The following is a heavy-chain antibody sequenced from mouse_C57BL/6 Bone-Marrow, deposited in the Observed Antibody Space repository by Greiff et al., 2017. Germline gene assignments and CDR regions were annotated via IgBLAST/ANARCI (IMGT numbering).Heavy chain of an antibody. D-gene: IGHD2-4*01. Sequence: EVQLQESVAELVRPGASVKLSCTASGFNIKNTYMHWVKQRPEQGLEWIGRIDPANGNTKYAPKFQGKATITADTYSNTAYLQLSSLTSEDTAIYYCASSIEYDGSWWDFDVWGTGTTVTVSS. CDR2: IDPANGNT. V-gene: IGHV14-3*01. CDR3: ASSIEYDGSWWDFDV. CDR1: GFNIKNTY. J-gene: IGHJ1*03.